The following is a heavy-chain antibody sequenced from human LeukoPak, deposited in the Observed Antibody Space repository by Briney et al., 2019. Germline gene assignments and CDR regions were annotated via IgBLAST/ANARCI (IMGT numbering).Heavy chain of an antibody. CDR3: AKDVRGSYDLGLFDY. CDR2: IADTTGTT. J-gene: IGHJ4*02. CDR1: AFPFSTYA. Sequence: GGSLRLSCAASAFPFSTYAMSWVRQAPGKGLEWVLAIADTTGTTYSADSVRGPFTMSRDNYKNTMSLQMNSLRAEDTAIYFCAKDVRGSYDLGLFDYWGQGTLVTVSS. D-gene: IGHD1-26*01. V-gene: IGHV3-23*01.